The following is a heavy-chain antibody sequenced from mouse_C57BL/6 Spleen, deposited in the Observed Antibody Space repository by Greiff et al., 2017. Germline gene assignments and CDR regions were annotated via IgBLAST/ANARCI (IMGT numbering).Heavy chain of an antibody. CDR3: ARSAGYGSSYGFAY. V-gene: IGHV1-82*01. Sequence: QVQLQQSGPELVKPGASVKISCKASGYAFSSSWMNWVKQRPGKGLEWIGRIYPGDGDTNYNGKFKGKATLTADKSSSTAYMQLSSLASEDSAVYFCARSAGYGSSYGFAYWGQGTLVTVSA. CDR2: IYPGDGDT. J-gene: IGHJ3*01. D-gene: IGHD1-1*01. CDR1: GYAFSSSW.